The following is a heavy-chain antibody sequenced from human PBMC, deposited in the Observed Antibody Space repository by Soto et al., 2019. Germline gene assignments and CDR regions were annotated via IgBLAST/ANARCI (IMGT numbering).Heavy chain of an antibody. D-gene: IGHD4-17*01. CDR3: ANVETTVTTRSTSPVY. CDR1: GFTFSIYA. J-gene: IGHJ4*02. Sequence: QVQLVESGGGVVQPGSSLRLSCTASGFTFSIYAMHWVRQAPGKGLEWVSIISFDGKNIDYARSVRGRFTISRDNSQNTLYLQMDSLRAEDTAVYYCANVETTVTTRSTSPVYWGQGTLVTVSS. V-gene: IGHV3-30*04. CDR2: ISFDGKNI.